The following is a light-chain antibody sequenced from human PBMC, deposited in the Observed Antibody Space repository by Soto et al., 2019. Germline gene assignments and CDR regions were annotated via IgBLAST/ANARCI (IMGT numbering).Light chain of an antibody. Sequence: QSVLTQPPSASGSPGQSVTISCTGTSSDVGGYNYVSWYQQHPGKAPKILIYEVSKRPSGVPDRFFGSKSGNTASLTVSGLRPEDEAESNCSSYAGTYYVFGTGTKVTVL. CDR2: EVS. J-gene: IGLJ1*01. CDR1: SSDVGGYNY. CDR3: SSYAGTYYV. V-gene: IGLV2-8*01.